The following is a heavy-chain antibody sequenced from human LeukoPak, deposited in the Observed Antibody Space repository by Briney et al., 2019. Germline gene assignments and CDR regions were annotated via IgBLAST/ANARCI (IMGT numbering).Heavy chain of an antibody. J-gene: IGHJ4*02. D-gene: IGHD4-23*01. V-gene: IGHV4-59*12. Sequence: SETLSLTCTVSGGSISSYYWSWIRQPPGKGLGWIGYIYYSGSTNYNPSLKSRVTISVDTSKNQFSLKLSSVTAADTAVYYCARSSRELRGYAPWEVMPPFDYWGQGTLVTVSS. CDR1: GGSISSYY. CDR3: ARSSRELRGYAPWEVMPPFDY. CDR2: IYYSGST.